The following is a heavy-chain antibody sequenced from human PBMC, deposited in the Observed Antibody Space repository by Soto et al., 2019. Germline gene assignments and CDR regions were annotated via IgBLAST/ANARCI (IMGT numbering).Heavy chain of an antibody. D-gene: IGHD6-19*01. V-gene: IGHV2-5*01. Sequence: SGPTLVNPTQTLTLTCTFSGFSLNPRGVGVGWIRQPPGEALEWLAVIFWNDDKRYSSSLKTRLTITKDTSKNQVTLTMTNMDPVDTATYYCAYSSFALRHYHWLLHRFDHWGQGALVTVSS. J-gene: IGHJ4*02. CDR1: GFSLNPRGVG. CDR3: AYSSFALRHYHWLLHRFDH. CDR2: IFWNDDK.